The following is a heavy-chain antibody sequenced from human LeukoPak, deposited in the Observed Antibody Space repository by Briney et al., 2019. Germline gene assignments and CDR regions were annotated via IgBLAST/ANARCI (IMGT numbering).Heavy chain of an antibody. CDR3: ARRGSSGWYAGPDSYYYGMDV. CDR1: GFTYSSYW. CDR2: IKQDGSEK. V-gene: IGHV3-7*01. Sequence: GGSLRLSCAASGFTYSSYWMSWVRQAPGKGLEWVANIKQDGSEKYYVDSVKGRFTISRGNAKNSLYLQMNSLRAEDTAVYYCARRGSSGWYAGPDSYYYGMDVWGRGTTVTVSS. J-gene: IGHJ6*02. D-gene: IGHD6-19*01.